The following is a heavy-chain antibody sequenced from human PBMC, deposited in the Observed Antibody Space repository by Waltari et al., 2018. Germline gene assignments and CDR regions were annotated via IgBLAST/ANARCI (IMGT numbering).Heavy chain of an antibody. CDR3: AITWAVAGSIFDY. CDR1: GYTFTSYD. J-gene: IGHJ4*02. D-gene: IGHD6-19*01. Sequence: QVQLVQSGAEVKKPGASVKVSCKASGYTFTSYDINWVRQATGQGLEWLGWMNPHGGNTGYAQKFQGRVTITRNTSISTAYMELSSLRSEDTAVYYCAITWAVAGSIFDYWGQGTLVTVSS. CDR2: MNPHGGNT. V-gene: IGHV1-8*03.